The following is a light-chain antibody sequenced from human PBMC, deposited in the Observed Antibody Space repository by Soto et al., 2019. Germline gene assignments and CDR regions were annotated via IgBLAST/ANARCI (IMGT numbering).Light chain of an antibody. CDR3: QSYDRSLSGVV. Sequence: QSVLTQPPSVSGAPGQRVTISCAGSGSNIGSNYDVHWYQQFPGTAPKLVIYGNNNRPSGVPDRFSGSRSGTSGSLAITGLQAEDEAVYYCQSYDRSLSGVVFGGGTKLTVL. CDR2: GNN. CDR1: GSNIGSNYD. V-gene: IGLV1-40*01. J-gene: IGLJ2*01.